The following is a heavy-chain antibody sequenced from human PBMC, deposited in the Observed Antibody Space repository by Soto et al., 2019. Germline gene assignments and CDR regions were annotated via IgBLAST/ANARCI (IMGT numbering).Heavy chain of an antibody. D-gene: IGHD2-2*02. V-gene: IGHV1-69*01. J-gene: IGHJ6*02. CDR3: ALVPRQILYRPTRNGMDV. CDR1: GGTFGIYA. Sequence: QVQLVQSGAAVSKPGSSVKVSCKASGGTFGIYAIGWVRQAPGQGLEWMGGIIPAFGTTKNAQKFQDRVDMPADESTNTVYMQLRGLRFDDTPVYYCALVPRQILYRPTRNGMDVWGQGTTLIVSS. CDR2: IIPAFGTT.